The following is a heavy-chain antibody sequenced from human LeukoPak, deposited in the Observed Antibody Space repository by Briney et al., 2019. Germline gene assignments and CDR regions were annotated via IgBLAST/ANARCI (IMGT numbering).Heavy chain of an antibody. V-gene: IGHV3-23*01. CDR3: AKPNTAMVYYYYYYYMDV. CDR2: ISGSGGST. Sequence: PGGSLRLSCAASGFTFSSYAMSWVRQPPGKGMEWVSAISGSGGSTYYADSVKGRFTISRDNSKNTLYLQMNSLRAEDTAVYYCAKPNTAMVYYYYYYYMDVWGKGTTVTVSS. J-gene: IGHJ6*03. CDR1: GFTFSSYA. D-gene: IGHD5-18*01.